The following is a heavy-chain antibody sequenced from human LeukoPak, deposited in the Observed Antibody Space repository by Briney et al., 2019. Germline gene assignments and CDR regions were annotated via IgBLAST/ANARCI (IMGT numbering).Heavy chain of an antibody. CDR2: ISYDGSSK. V-gene: IGHV3-30-3*01. Sequence: PGGSLRLSCAASGFTFSNYAMHWIRQAPGKGLEWVAIISYDGSSKYYADSVKGRFTISRDNSKNTLYLQMNSLRVEDTAVYYCARAEYSSSWYGYFQHWGQGTLVTASS. J-gene: IGHJ1*01. CDR1: GFTFSNYA. D-gene: IGHD6-13*01. CDR3: ARAEYSSSWYGYFQH.